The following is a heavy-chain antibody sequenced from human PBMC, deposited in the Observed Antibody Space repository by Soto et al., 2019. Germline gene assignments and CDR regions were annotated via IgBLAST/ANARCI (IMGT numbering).Heavy chain of an antibody. CDR2: IWYDGSNK. V-gene: IGHV3-33*01. D-gene: IGHD3-10*01. Sequence: QVQLVESGGGVVQPGRSLRLSCAASGFTFSSYGMHWVRQAPGKGLEWVAVIWYDGSNKYYADSVKGRFTISRDNSKNTRYLQMNSLRAEDTAVYYCARRVRGGTNYGMDVWGQRTTVTVSS. J-gene: IGHJ6*02. CDR1: GFTFSSYG. CDR3: ARRVRGGTNYGMDV.